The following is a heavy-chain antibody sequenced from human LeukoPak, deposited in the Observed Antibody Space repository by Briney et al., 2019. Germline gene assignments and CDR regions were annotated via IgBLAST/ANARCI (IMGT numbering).Heavy chain of an antibody. J-gene: IGHJ4*02. V-gene: IGHV3-48*01. Sequence: GGSLRLSCAASGFTFSSYSMNWVRQAPGKGLEWVSYISSSSSTIYYADSVKGRFTISRDNAKNSLYLQMNSLRAEDTAVYYCARDLDYSYWGQGTLVTVSS. CDR1: GFTFSSYS. D-gene: IGHD3/OR15-3a*01. CDR3: ARDLDYSY. CDR2: ISSSSSTI.